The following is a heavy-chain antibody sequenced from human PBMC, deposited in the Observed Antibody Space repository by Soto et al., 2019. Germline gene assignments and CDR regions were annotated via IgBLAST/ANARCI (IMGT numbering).Heavy chain of an antibody. V-gene: IGHV4-39*07. D-gene: IGHD2-15*01. CDR2: IYYSGST. CDR3: ARDRFGGRDPLPYDY. Sequence: SETLSLTCTVSGGSISSSSYYWGWIRQPPGKGLEWIGSIYYSGSTYYNPSLKSRFTISVDTSKNQFSLKLSSVTAADTAVYYCARDRFGGRDPLPYDYWGQGTLVTVSS. CDR1: GGSISSSSYY. J-gene: IGHJ4*02.